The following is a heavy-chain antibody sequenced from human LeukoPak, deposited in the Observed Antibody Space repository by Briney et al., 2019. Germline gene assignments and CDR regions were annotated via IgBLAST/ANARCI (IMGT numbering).Heavy chain of an antibody. Sequence: ASVKVSCKASGYTFTSYDINWVRQATGQGLEWMGWMNPNSGNTGYAQKFQGRVTITRNTSISTAYMELSSLRSEDTAVYYCARAPRGLLRGYFDYWGQGTLVTVSS. CDR3: ARAPRGLLRGYFDY. V-gene: IGHV1-8*03. CDR2: MNPNSGNT. J-gene: IGHJ4*02. CDR1: GYTFTSYD. D-gene: IGHD3-10*01.